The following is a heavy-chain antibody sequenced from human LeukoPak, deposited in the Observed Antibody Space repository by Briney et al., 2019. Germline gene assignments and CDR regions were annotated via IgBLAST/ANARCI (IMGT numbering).Heavy chain of an antibody. D-gene: IGHD2-15*01. J-gene: IGHJ3*02. Sequence: PSQTLSLTCTVSGASIRSGDYYWSWIRQPPGKGLEWIGYIYDSGSTYYNPSLKSRITISVDTSENRFSLKLSSVTATDTAVYYCARDCSGGSCYGAFDIWGQGAMVTVSS. CDR1: GASIRSGDYY. V-gene: IGHV4-30-4*01. CDR2: IYDSGST. CDR3: ARDCSGGSCYGAFDI.